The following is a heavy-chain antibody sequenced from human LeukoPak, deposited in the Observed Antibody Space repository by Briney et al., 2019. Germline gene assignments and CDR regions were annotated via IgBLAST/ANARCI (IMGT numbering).Heavy chain of an antibody. J-gene: IGHJ4*02. CDR1: GGSFSGYY. CDR2: INHSGST. CDR3: ARKVPAAKGPFDY. D-gene: IGHD2-2*01. V-gene: IGHV4-34*01. Sequence: SETLSLTCAVYGGSFSGYYWSWLRQPPGKGLEWIGEINHSGSTNYNPSLKSRVTISVDTSKNQFSLKLSSVTAADTAAYYCARKVPAAKGPFDYWGQGTLVTVSS.